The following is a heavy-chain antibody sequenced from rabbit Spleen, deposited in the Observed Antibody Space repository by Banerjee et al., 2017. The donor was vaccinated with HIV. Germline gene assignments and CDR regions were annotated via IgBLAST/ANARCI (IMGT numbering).Heavy chain of an antibody. CDR2: IDPVFGSA. CDR3: ARGGGL. Sequence: QLKESGGGLVQPGGSLKLSCKASGFDFSSYYMSWVRQAPGKGLEWIGYIDPVFGSAYYASWVNGRFSISRENTQNTVSLQLNSLTAADTATYFCARGGGLWGQGTLVTV. V-gene: IGHV1S7*01. J-gene: IGHJ3*01. CDR1: GFDFSSYY.